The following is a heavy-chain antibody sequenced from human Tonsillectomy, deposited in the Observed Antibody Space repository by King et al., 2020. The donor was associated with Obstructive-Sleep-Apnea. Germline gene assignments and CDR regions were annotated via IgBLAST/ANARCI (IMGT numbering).Heavy chain of an antibody. CDR3: AKDEDRATAMVTRY. D-gene: IGHD5-18*01. V-gene: IGHV3-23*04. Sequence: VQLVESGGGLVQPGGSLRLSCAASGFTFSSYAMSWVRQAPGKGLEWVSSISGSGDSTYYAASVKGRFTICRDNSKNTLYLQMNSLSAEDTAVYYCAKDEDRATAMVTRYWGQGTLVTVSS. J-gene: IGHJ4*02. CDR2: ISGSGDST. CDR1: GFTFSSYA.